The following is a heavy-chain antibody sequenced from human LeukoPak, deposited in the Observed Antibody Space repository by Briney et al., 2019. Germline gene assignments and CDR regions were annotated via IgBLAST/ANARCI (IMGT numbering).Heavy chain of an antibody. CDR3: ARGLWFGELFPDAFDI. CDR1: GFTFSSYE. D-gene: IGHD3-10*01. V-gene: IGHV3-48*03. CDR2: ISSSGSTI. J-gene: IGHJ3*02. Sequence: GGFLRLSCAASGFTFSSYEMNWVRQAPGKGLEWVPYISSSGSTIYYADSVKGRFTISRDNAKNSLYLQMNSLRAEDTAVYYCARGLWFGELFPDAFDIWGQGTMVTVSS.